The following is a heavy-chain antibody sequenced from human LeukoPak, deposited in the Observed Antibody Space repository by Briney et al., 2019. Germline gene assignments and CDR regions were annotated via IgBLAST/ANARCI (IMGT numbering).Heavy chain of an antibody. CDR3: ARGGSVWELPPTWGHDY. J-gene: IGHJ4*02. CDR2: IYTSGST. D-gene: IGHD1-26*01. CDR1: GGSISSYY. V-gene: IGHV4-4*07. Sequence: SEALSLTCTVSGGSISSYYWSWIRQPAGKGLEWIGRIYTSGSTNYNPSLKSRVTMSVDTSKNQFSLKLSSVTAADTAVYYCARGGSVWELPPTWGHDYWGQGTLVTVSS.